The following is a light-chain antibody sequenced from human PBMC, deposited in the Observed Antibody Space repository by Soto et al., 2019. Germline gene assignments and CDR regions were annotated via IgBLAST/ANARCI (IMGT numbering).Light chain of an antibody. CDR1: QGISRY. J-gene: IGKJ4*01. V-gene: IGKV1-9*01. Sequence: IQLTQSPSSLSASVGDSGTITCRASQGISRYLSWYQQKPGRAPKLLISAASTLQSGVPARFSGSGSGTDFTLSITSLQPEDFATYYCQQLNTYPVTFGGGTKVDIK. CDR3: QQLNTYPVT. CDR2: AAS.